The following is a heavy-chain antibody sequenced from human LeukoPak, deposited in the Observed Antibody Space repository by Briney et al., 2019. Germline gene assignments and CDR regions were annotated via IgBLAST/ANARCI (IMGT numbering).Heavy chain of an antibody. Sequence: GGSLRLSCSASGFTFSNYPLSWVRQALGKGLEWVSAISGSGGTTFYADSVKGRFTISRDNSRHTLYLQMNSLRAEDTALYYCANTARDDPFDIWGQGTMVTVSS. J-gene: IGHJ3*02. CDR2: ISGSGGTT. V-gene: IGHV3-23*01. CDR3: ANTARDDPFDI. CDR1: GFTFSNYP.